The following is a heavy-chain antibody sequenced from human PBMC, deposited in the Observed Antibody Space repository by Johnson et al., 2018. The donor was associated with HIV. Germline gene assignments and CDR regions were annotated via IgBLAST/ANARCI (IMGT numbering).Heavy chain of an antibody. V-gene: IGHV3-9*01. Sequence: VQLVESGGGLVQPGRSLRLSCAASGFTVDDYAMHWVRQAPGKGLEWVSGISWNSGSIGYADSVKGRFTISRDNSKNTVSLQMNSPRVEDTAVYYCARVRDGRENAFNIWGQGTMVTVS. CDR1: GFTVDDYA. J-gene: IGHJ3*02. CDR2: ISWNSGSI. D-gene: IGHD1-26*01. CDR3: ARVRDGRENAFNI.